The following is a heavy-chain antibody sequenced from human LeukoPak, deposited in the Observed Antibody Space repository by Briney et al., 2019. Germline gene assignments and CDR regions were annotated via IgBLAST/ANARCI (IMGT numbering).Heavy chain of an antibody. Sequence: GGSLRLFCAASGFTVSSNYMSWVRQAPGKGLEWVSVIYSGGSTDYADSAKGRFTISRDSRDNSKNTLYLQMNSLTGEDTAVYYCALSGGYCSSTSCYVDDAFDIWGQGTMVTVSS. CDR1: GFTVSSNY. J-gene: IGHJ3*02. D-gene: IGHD2-2*03. V-gene: IGHV3-66*01. CDR3: ALSGGYCSSTSCYVDDAFDI. CDR2: IYSGGST.